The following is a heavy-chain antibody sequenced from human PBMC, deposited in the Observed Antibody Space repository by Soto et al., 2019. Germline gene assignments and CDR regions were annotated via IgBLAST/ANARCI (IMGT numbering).Heavy chain of an antibody. J-gene: IGHJ4*02. V-gene: IGHV4-31*03. Sequence: PSETLSLTCTVSGCSISSGGYYWSWIRQHPGKGLEWIGYIYYSGSTYYNPSLKSRVTISVDTSKNQFSLKLSSVTAADTAVYYCARERRYSYGYRYSLDYWGQGTLVTVSS. D-gene: IGHD5-18*01. CDR1: GCSISSGGYY. CDR3: ARERRYSYGYRYSLDY. CDR2: IYYSGST.